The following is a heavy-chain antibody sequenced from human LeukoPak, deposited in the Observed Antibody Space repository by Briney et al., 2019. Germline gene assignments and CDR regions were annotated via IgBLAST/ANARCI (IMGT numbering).Heavy chain of an antibody. D-gene: IGHD6-19*01. CDR3: ARLWIDIAVAGTRDDY. CDR2: ISSSGSTI. CDR1: GFTFSSYE. J-gene: IGHJ4*02. V-gene: IGHV3-48*03. Sequence: GGSLRLSCAASGFTFSSYEMNWVRQAPGKGLEWVSYISSSGSTIYYADSVKGRFTISRDNAKNSLYLQMNSLRAEDTAVYYCARLWIDIAVAGTRDDYWGQETLVTVSS.